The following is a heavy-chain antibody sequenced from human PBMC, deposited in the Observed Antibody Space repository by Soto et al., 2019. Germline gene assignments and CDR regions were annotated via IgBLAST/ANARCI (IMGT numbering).Heavy chain of an antibody. D-gene: IGHD2-21*02. J-gene: IGHJ5*02. V-gene: IGHV1-3*01. CDR1: GYTFT. Sequence: QVQLVQSGAEVKKPGASVKVSCKASGYTFTMHWLRQAPGQRLEWMGWINAGNGNTKYSQKLQGRVTITRDTSASTAYMELSSLRSEDTAVYYCARGFRGGDADWFDPWGQGTLVTVSS. CDR3: ARGFRGGDADWFDP. CDR2: INAGNGNT.